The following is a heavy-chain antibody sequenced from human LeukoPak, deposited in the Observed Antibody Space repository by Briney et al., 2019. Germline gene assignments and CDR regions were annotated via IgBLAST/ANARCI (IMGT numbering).Heavy chain of an antibody. V-gene: IGHV4-34*01. CDR3: ARNGINSVYTAFDY. D-gene: IGHD5/OR15-5a*01. CDR1: GGSFSGYY. Sequence: KPSETLSLTCAVYGGSFSGYYWSWIRQPPGKGLEWIGEINHSGSTNYNPSLKSRVTMSVATSKNQFSLKLSSVTAADTAVYYCARNGINSVYTAFDYWGQGTLVTVSS. J-gene: IGHJ4*02. CDR2: INHSGST.